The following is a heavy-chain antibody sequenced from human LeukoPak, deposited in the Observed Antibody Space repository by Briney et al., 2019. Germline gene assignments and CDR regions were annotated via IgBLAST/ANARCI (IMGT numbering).Heavy chain of an antibody. V-gene: IGHV4-4*07. Sequence: SETLSLTCTVSGDSISSYYWSWIRQPAGKGLEWIGRIYTSGSTDYNPSLKSRVTLSVDTSKNQFSLELTSVTAADTAVYYCARAYSPDFWTDPYYFDYWGQGTLVTVSS. CDR2: IYTSGST. CDR1: GDSISSYY. CDR3: ARAYSPDFWTDPYYFDY. J-gene: IGHJ4*02. D-gene: IGHD3/OR15-3a*01.